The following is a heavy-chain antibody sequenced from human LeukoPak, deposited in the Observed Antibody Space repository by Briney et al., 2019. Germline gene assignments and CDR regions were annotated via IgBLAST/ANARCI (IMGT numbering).Heavy chain of an antibody. Sequence: GGSLRLSCAASGFTFSAYSINWVRQAPGRGLEWVSSISSSGTYIYYADSVKGRFTISRDNAKNSLSLQMNSLRAEDTAVYYCARDFRYSGSYHHWFDPWGQETLVTVSS. CDR2: ISSSGTYI. D-gene: IGHD1-26*01. J-gene: IGHJ5*02. CDR1: GFTFSAYS. CDR3: ARDFRYSGSYHHWFDP. V-gene: IGHV3-21*01.